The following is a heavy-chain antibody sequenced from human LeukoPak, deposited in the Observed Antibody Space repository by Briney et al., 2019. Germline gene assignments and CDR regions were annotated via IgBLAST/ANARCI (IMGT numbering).Heavy chain of an antibody. Sequence: PGGSLRLSCAASGFTFSSYWMHWVRQGPGKELTWVSHINSDGTTTNYADSVKGRFTISRDNAKNTLYLQMNSRRVEDTAVYYCARSIRVRGIPDYMDVWGKGTTVTISS. D-gene: IGHD3-10*01. CDR1: GFTFSSYW. J-gene: IGHJ6*03. CDR2: INSDGTTT. CDR3: ARSIRVRGIPDYMDV. V-gene: IGHV3-74*01.